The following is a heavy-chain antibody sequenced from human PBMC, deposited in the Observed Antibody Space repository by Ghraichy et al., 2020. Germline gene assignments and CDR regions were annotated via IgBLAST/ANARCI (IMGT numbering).Heavy chain of an antibody. CDR2: IDWDDNK. D-gene: IGHD3-10*01. J-gene: IGHJ4*02. CDR1: GFSLSTSSVG. CDR3: AHKTVPSAGSRISYVDY. V-gene: IGHV2-5*02. Sequence: SGPTLVKPTQTLTLTCTFSGFSLSTSSVGVGWIRQPPGKALEWLALIDWDDNKRYNPSLKNRLTITKDTSKNQVVLTMTNMDPVDTATYYCAHKTVPSAGSRISYVDYWGQGTLVTVSS.